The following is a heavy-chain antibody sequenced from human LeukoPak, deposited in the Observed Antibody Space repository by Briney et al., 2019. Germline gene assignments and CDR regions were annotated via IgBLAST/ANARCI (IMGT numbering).Heavy chain of an antibody. J-gene: IGHJ6*03. CDR1: GGTFSSYA. CDR3: ARVWFGELAHYYYYMDV. D-gene: IGHD3-10*01. CDR2: IIPIFGTA. Sequence: SVKVSCKASGGTFSSYAISWVRQAPGQGLEWMGGIIPIFGTANYAQKFQGRVTITTDESTSTAYMELSSRRSEDTAVYYCARVWFGELAHYYYYMDVWGKGTTVTVSS. V-gene: IGHV1-69*05.